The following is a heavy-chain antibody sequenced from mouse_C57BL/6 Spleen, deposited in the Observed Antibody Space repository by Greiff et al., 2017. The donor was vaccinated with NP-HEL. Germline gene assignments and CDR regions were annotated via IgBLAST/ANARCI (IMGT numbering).Heavy chain of an antibody. CDR3: TFYDYEAFAY. CDR1: GYTFTDYE. D-gene: IGHD2-4*01. J-gene: IGHJ3*01. Sequence: LVESGAELVRPGASVTLSCKASGYTFTDYEMHWVKQTPVHGLEWIGAIDPETGGTAYNQKFKGKAILTADKSSSTAYMELRSLTSEDSAVYYCTFYDYEAFAYWGQGTLVTVSA. V-gene: IGHV1-15*01. CDR2: IDPETGGT.